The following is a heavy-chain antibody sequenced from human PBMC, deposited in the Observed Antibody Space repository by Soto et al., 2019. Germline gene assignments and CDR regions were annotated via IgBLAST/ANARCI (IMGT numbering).Heavy chain of an antibody. Sequence: QVQLQESCPGLVKPSQTLSLTCTVSAGSIRSGDYYWTWIRQPPGKGLEWIGYIDHSGSAYYNPSLKSRATISIDTSNDQFSLKMTSVTAADTAVYYCAGELGTFYFDHWGQGTLVTVSS. CDR1: AGSIRSGDYY. D-gene: IGHD7-27*01. J-gene: IGHJ4*02. CDR3: AGELGTFYFDH. CDR2: IDHSGSA. V-gene: IGHV4-30-4*01.